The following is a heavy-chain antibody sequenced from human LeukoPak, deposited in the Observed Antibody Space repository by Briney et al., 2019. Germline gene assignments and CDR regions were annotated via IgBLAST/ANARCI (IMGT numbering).Heavy chain of an antibody. CDR2: ISESGSTT. Sequence: GGSLRLSCAASVFSFNTYEMSWVRQARGKGLEWVSYISESGSTTYYADSVKGRFTISRDNAKNSLYLQMNSLRVEDTAVYYCARDRSSGWSGNWFDPWGQGTLVTVSS. J-gene: IGHJ5*02. D-gene: IGHD6-19*01. CDR3: ARDRSSGWSGNWFDP. V-gene: IGHV3-48*03. CDR1: VFSFNTYE.